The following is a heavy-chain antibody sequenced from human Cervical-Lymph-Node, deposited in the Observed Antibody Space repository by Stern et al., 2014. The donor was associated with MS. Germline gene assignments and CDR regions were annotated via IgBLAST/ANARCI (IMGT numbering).Heavy chain of an antibody. J-gene: IGHJ4*02. CDR1: GFSLSTSGMR. CDR3: ARSPPYYEFWNDYYYFDY. V-gene: IGHV2-70*04. CDR2: IARAADK. Sequence: QVTLRESGPALVKPTQTLTLTCPFSGFSLSTSGMRVSWIRQPPGKALEWLARIARAADKFYSTSLKTRLTISKDTSKNQVVLTMTNMDPVDTATYYCARSPPYYEFWNDYYYFDYWGQGTLVAVSS. D-gene: IGHD3-3*01.